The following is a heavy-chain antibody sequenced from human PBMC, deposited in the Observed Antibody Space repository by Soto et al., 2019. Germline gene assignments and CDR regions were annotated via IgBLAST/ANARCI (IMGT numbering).Heavy chain of an antibody. V-gene: IGHV3-33*01. Sequence: QVQLVESGGGVVQPGRSLRLSCAASGFTFSSYGMHWVRQAPGKGLEWVAGIWYDGSNKYYADSVKGRFTISRDNSKNTLYLQMRSLRAEDTAVYYCARELPTVNAYQSAFDIWGQGTMVTASS. J-gene: IGHJ3*02. CDR3: ARELPTVNAYQSAFDI. CDR1: GFTFSSYG. CDR2: IWYDGSNK. D-gene: IGHD4-17*01.